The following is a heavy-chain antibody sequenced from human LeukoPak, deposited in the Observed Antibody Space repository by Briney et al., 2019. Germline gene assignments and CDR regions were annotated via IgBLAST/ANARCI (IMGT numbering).Heavy chain of an antibody. CDR1: GGSISSYY. J-gene: IGHJ6*03. V-gene: IGHV4-59*12. CDR2: IYYSGST. Sequence: SETLSLTCTVSGGSISSYYWSWIRQPPGKGLEWIGYIYYSGSTYYNPSLKSRVTISLDTSKNQFSLNLSSVTAADTAVYYCAREVSEYYYYYMDVWGKGTTVTVSS. CDR3: AREVSEYYYYYMDV.